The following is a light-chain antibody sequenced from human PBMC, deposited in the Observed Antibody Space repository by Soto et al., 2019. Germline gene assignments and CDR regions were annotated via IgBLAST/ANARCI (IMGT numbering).Light chain of an antibody. V-gene: IGLV1-44*01. J-gene: IGLJ1*01. CDR1: SSNIGSNT. CDR2: SNN. Sequence: QSVLTKPPSASGTPGQRVTISCSGSSSNIGSNTVNWYQQLPGTAPKLLIYSNNHRPSGVPDRFSGSKSGTSASLAISGLQSEDEADYYCAAWDDSLNIPFGTGTKVTVL. CDR3: AAWDDSLNIP.